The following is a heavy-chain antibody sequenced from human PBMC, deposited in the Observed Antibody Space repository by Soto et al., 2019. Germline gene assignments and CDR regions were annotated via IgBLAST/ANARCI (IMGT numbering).Heavy chain of an antibody. CDR2: IWYDGSNK. CDR1: GFTFSSYG. J-gene: IGHJ6*03. D-gene: IGHD6-6*01. Sequence: VQLVESGGGVVQPGRSLRLSCAASGFTFSSYGMHWVRQAPGKGLEWVAVIWYDGSNKYYADSVKGRFTISRDNSKNTLYLQMNSLRAEDTAVYYCARSIAARIDYYTDVWGKGTTVTVSS. V-gene: IGHV3-33*01. CDR3: ARSIAARIDYYTDV.